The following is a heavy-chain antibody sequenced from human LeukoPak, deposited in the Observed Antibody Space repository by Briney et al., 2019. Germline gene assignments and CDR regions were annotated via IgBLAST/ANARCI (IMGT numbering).Heavy chain of an antibody. Sequence: SVKVSCKASGYTFTGYYMHWVRQAPGQGLEWMGWINPNSGGTNYAQNFQGRVTMTRDTSITTAYMELTRLRSDDTAAYYCARTFYDVSPALDIWGQGTMVTVSS. D-gene: IGHD2/OR15-2a*01. CDR1: GYTFTGYY. CDR2: INPNSGGT. J-gene: IGHJ3*02. CDR3: ARTFYDVSPALDI. V-gene: IGHV1-2*02.